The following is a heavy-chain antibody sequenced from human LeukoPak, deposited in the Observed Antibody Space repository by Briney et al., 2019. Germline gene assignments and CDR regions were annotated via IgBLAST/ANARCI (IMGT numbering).Heavy chain of an antibody. D-gene: IGHD5-18*01. CDR1: GGSISSYY. CDR2: ISGSGTDI. V-gene: IGHV3-11*04. Sequence: TASETLSLTCTVSGGSISSYYWSWIRQAPGKGLECLSYISGSGTDINYADSVRGRFTISRDNAKNLLYLQMNDLRVEDTAVYYCARTARHLDYWGQGTLVTVSS. CDR3: ARTARHLDY. J-gene: IGHJ4*02.